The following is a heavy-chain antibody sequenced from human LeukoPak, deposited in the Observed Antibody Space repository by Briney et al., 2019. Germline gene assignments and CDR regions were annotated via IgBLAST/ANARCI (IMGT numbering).Heavy chain of an antibody. CDR2: IKIKTDGGTT. CDR3: TTVSVGATKINYGMDV. CDR1: GFTFSNAW. J-gene: IGHJ6*02. V-gene: IGHV3-15*07. Sequence: GGSLRLSCAASGFTFSNAWMNWVRQGPGKGLEWVGRIKIKTDGGTTDYAAPVKGRFTISRDDSKNTLYLQMNSLKTEDTAVYYCTTVSVGATKINYGMDVWGQGTTVTVSS. D-gene: IGHD1-26*01.